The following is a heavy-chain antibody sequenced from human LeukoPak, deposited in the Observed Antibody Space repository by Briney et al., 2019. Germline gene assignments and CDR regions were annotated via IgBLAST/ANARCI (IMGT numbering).Heavy chain of an antibody. CDR3: AKDLVRGLRSTGCPFDY. D-gene: IGHD3-10*01. J-gene: IGHJ4*02. V-gene: IGHV3-23*01. Sequence: GGSLRLSCAASGFTFSSYAMSWVRQAPGKGLEWVSAISGSGGSTYYADSVKGRFTISRDNSKNTLYLQMNSLRAEDTAVYYCAKDLVRGLRSTGCPFDYWGQGTLVTVSS. CDR1: GFTFSSYA. CDR2: ISGSGGST.